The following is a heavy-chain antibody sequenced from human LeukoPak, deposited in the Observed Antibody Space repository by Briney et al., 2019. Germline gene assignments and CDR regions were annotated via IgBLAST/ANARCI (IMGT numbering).Heavy chain of an antibody. CDR3: ASTLLYGHGMDV. Sequence: MPSETLSLTCTVSGGSISSYYWSWIRQPPGKGLEWIGYIYYSGSTNYNPSLKSRVTISVDTSKNQFSLKLSSVTAAGTAVYYCASTLLYGHGMDVWGQGTTVTVSS. V-gene: IGHV4-59*01. CDR2: IYYSGST. J-gene: IGHJ6*02. CDR1: GGSISSYY. D-gene: IGHD2-2*02.